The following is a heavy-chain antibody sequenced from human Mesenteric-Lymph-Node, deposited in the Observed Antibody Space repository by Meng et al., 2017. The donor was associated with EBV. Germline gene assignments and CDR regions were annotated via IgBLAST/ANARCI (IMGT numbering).Heavy chain of an antibody. CDR3: VRINGYDYGDH. CDR2: ISSSSSTT. CDR1: GFTFSDYY. V-gene: IGHV3-11*01. D-gene: IGHD5-12*01. J-gene: IGHJ4*02. Sequence: VQLVGSGGGLVKPGGSLRLSCAASGFTFSDYYMSWIRQAPGKGLEWVAYISSSSSTTFYADSVKGRCTISRDNAQNSLYLQMNSLRAEDTAIYYCVRINGYDYGDHWGQGTLVTVSS.